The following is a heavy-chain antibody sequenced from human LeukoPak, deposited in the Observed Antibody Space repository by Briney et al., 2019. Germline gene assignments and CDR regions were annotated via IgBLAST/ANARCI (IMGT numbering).Heavy chain of an antibody. Sequence: GGSLKLSCAASGFTFSGSAMHWVRQASGKRLEWVGRIRSKANSYATAYAASVKGRFTISRDDSKNTAYLQMNSLKTEDTAVYYCTKGYYYGMDVWGQGTTVTVSS. J-gene: IGHJ6*02. CDR3: TKGYYYGMDV. V-gene: IGHV3-73*01. CDR1: GFTFSGSA. CDR2: IRSKANSYAT.